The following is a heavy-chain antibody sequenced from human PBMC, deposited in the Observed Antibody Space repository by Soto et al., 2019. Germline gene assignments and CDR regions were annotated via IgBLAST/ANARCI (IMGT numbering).Heavy chain of an antibody. V-gene: IGHV1-8*01. D-gene: IGHD3-22*01. CDR1: GYTFTSYD. J-gene: IGHJ4*02. CDR3: ARGPALYYYDSSPDLDY. Sequence: ASVKVSCKASGYTFTSYDINWVRQATGQGLEWMGWMNPNSGNTGYAQKFQGRVTMTRNTSISTAYMELSSLRSEDTAVYYCARGPALYYYDSSPDLDYWGQGTLVTVSS. CDR2: MNPNSGNT.